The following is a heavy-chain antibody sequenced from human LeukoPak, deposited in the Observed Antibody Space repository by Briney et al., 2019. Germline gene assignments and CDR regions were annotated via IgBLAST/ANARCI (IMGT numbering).Heavy chain of an antibody. V-gene: IGHV3-30*04. CDR3: AREDFDI. CDR1: GFTFSSYA. J-gene: IGHJ3*02. Sequence: PGRSLRLSCAASGFTFSSYAMHWVRQAPGKGLEWVAVISYDGSNKYYADSVKGRFTISRDNSKNTLYLQMNSLRAEDTAVYYCAREDFDIWGQGTMVTVSS. CDR2: ISYDGSNK.